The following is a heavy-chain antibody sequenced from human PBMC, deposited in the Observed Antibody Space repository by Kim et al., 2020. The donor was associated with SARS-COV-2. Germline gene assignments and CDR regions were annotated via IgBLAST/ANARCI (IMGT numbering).Heavy chain of an antibody. CDR2: ISASGDTT. Sequence: GGSLRLSCAASGFSFSGYAMTWVRQAPGKGLDWVSYISASGDTTYYADSVKGRFTISRDNSKNMLYMEMKSLRGEDTAIYFCVKEGGGMVTVEEGDYWG. J-gene: IGHJ4*01. CDR1: GFSFSGYA. D-gene: IGHD2-21*02. V-gene: IGHV3-23*01. CDR3: VKEGGGMVTVEEGDY.